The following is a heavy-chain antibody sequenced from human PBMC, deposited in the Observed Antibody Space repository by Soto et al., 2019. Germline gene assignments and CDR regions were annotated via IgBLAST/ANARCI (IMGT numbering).Heavy chain of an antibody. CDR1: GGSITNTDW. J-gene: IGHJ4*02. D-gene: IGHD3-22*01. CDR2: ISLSGNT. CDR3: VSRGSSGPF. V-gene: IGHV4-4*02. Sequence: QVQLQESGPGLVKPSGTLSLTCAVPGGSITNTDWWTWVRQPPGMGLEWVGDISLSGNTNYNPSLEGRAAISLDKSRNQFSLILNSVTAADTAVYYCVSRGSSGPFWGQGTLVTVSS.